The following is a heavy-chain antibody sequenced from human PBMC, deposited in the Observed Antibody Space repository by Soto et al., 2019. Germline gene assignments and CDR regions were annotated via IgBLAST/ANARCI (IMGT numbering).Heavy chain of an antibody. CDR3: AADTHGENDY. CDR2: IFVGSGNT. CDR1: VLTFNSSA. V-gene: IGHV1-58*01. D-gene: IGHD7-27*01. J-gene: IGHJ4*02. Sequence: SLKVSCQASVLTFNSSAFQGVRQARGQRLEWIGWIFVGSGNTNYAQKFQERVTITRDMSTSTAYMELSSLRSEDTAVYYCAADTHGENDYWGQVNMVTGSS.